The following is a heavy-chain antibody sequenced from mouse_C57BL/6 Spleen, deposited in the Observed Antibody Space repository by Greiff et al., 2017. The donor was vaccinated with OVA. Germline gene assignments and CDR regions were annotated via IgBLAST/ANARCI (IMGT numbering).Heavy chain of an antibody. CDR1: GFNIKDDY. J-gene: IGHJ2*01. Sequence: EVQLQQSGAELVRPGASVKLSCTASGFNIKDDYMHWVKQRPEQGLEWIGWIDPENGDTEYASKFQGKATITADTSSNTAYLQLSSLTSEDTAVYYCTTQLRLSYYFEYWGQGTTLTVSS. D-gene: IGHD3-2*02. CDR2: IDPENGDT. V-gene: IGHV14-4*01. CDR3: TTQLRLSYYFEY.